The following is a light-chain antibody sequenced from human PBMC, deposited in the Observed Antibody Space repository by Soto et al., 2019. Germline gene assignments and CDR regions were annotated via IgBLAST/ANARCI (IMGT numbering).Light chain of an antibody. J-gene: IGLJ3*02. V-gene: IGLV1-44*01. Sequence: QSVLTQPPSASGTPGQRVTISCSGSSANIGSNSINWYQQLPGTAPQLLIYNNNHRPSVVHDRFSGSKFGNTVSLAIVVLRSEDEADYYWSAFFDRLNGVVIGGGTKLTVL. CDR1: SANIGSNS. CDR3: SAFFDRLNGVV. CDR2: NNN.